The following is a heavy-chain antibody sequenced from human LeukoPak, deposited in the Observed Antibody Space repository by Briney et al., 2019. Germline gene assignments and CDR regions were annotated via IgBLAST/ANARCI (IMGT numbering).Heavy chain of an antibody. Sequence: SETLSLTCTLYADSISSYYCSSIRQTPEKRHTWIAYISYSGSTNYNPSLKSRVSISVDTSKTQFSLKMNSMTAADTAVYYCARLQRITMAGPDYWYFDLWGRGTLVTVSS. D-gene: IGHD3-3*01. CDR2: ISYSGST. V-gene: IGHV4-59*01. J-gene: IGHJ2*01. CDR1: ADSISSYY. CDR3: ARLQRITMAGPDYWYFDL.